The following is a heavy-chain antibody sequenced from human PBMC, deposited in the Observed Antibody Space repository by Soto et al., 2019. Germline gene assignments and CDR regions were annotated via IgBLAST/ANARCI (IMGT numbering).Heavy chain of an antibody. CDR3: ARDPAQPGSYYKKNWFDP. J-gene: IGHJ5*02. Sequence: GASVKVSCKASGGTFSSYAISWVRQAPGQGLEWMGGIIPIFGTANYAQKFQGRVTITADESTSTAYMELSSLRSEDTAVYYCARDPAQPGSYYKKNWFDPWGQGTLVTVSS. V-gene: IGHV1-69*13. CDR2: IIPIFGTA. D-gene: IGHD3-10*01. CDR1: GGTFSSYA.